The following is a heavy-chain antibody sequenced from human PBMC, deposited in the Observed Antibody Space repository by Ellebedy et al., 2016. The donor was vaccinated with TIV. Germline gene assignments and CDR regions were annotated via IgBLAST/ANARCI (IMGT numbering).Heavy chain of an antibody. CDR1: GYTFTSYD. D-gene: IGHD2-15*01. J-gene: IGHJ3*02. CDR2: MNPNSGNT. Sequence: AASVKVSCKASGYTFTSYDINWVRQATGQGLEWMGWMNPNSGNTGYAQKFQGRVTITRNTSISTAYMELSSLRSEDTAVYYCARIGYCSGGSCYLDAFDIWGQGTMVTVSS. V-gene: IGHV1-8*03. CDR3: ARIGYCSGGSCYLDAFDI.